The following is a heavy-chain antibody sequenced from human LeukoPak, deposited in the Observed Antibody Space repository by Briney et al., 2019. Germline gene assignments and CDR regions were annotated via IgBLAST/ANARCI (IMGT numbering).Heavy chain of an antibody. Sequence: GGSLRLSCAASGFTVSTNYMSWVRQAPGKGLEWVSIIYSSGSTYYADSVKGRFTISRDNPKNTLYLQMNSLRAEDTAVYYCARVVAAMGGIDYWGQGTLVTVSS. D-gene: IGHD2-21*02. V-gene: IGHV3-53*01. J-gene: IGHJ4*02. CDR3: ARVVAAMGGIDY. CDR1: GFTVSTNY. CDR2: IYSSGST.